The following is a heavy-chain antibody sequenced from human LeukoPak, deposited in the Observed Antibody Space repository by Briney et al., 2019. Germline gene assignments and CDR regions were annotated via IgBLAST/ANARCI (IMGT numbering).Heavy chain of an antibody. CDR1: GFTFDDYG. Sequence: GGSLRPSCAASGFTFDDYGMSWIRQAPGKGLEWVSGINWNGGSTGYADSVKGRFTISRDNVKNSLYLQMNSLRAEDTALYYCARDVGGPTRIYYYYYMNVWGKGTTVTVSS. V-gene: IGHV3-20*04. CDR2: INWNGGST. J-gene: IGHJ6*03. D-gene: IGHD3-16*01. CDR3: ARDVGGPTRIYYYYYMNV.